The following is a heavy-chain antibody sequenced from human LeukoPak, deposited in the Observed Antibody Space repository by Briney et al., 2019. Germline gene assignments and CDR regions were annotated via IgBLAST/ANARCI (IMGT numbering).Heavy chain of an antibody. D-gene: IGHD5-18*01. J-gene: IGHJ4*02. V-gene: IGHV4-59*01. Sequence: SETLSLTCNVSGGSISSYYWSLIRQHPRKGLEKIGYIYYSGSTKYNPSLKSRVTISVDTSKDQFSLKLSSVTAADTAVYFCARVAYNYGYYFDYWGQGTLVTVSS. CDR1: GGSISSYY. CDR3: ARVAYNYGYYFDY. CDR2: IYYSGST.